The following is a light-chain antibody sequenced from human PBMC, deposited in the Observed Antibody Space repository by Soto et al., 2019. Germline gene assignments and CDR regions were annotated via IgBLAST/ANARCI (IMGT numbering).Light chain of an antibody. CDR1: SRDVGGYNY. V-gene: IGLV2-14*01. J-gene: IGLJ2*01. CDR2: EVS. Sequence: QSALTQPASVSGSPGQSITISCTGTSRDVGGYNYVSWHQQHPGKAPKVISTEVSNRPSGVSNRFSGSKSGNTASLTISGLQAEDEAYYYCSAYISRSTFVVFGGGTKLTVL. CDR3: SAYISRSTFVV.